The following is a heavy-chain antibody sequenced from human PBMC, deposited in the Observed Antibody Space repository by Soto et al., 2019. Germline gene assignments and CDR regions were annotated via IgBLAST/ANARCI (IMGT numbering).Heavy chain of an antibody. D-gene: IGHD3-22*01. CDR2: LYYGRSA. CDR1: GDSISSYY. V-gene: IGHV4-59*01. Sequence: QVQLQESGPGLVKPSETLSLTCAVSGDSISSYYCMWIRQPPGKGLESIGYLYYGRSANYNPSLTSRVTLPVDTSTNQCSLTLSSMTAADTAVYYCALRSMAVVPEYWGQGTLVTVSS. CDR3: ALRSMAVVPEY. J-gene: IGHJ4*02.